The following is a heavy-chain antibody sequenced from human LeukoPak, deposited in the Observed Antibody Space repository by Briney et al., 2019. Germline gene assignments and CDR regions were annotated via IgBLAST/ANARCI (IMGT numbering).Heavy chain of an antibody. V-gene: IGHV3-23*01. CDR1: GFTFSSYG. J-gene: IGHJ4*02. CDR3: AKVLRGSIAVAGTDY. D-gene: IGHD6-19*01. CDR2: ISGSGTSR. Sequence: GGTLRLSCAVSGFTFSSYGMSWVRQAPGKGLEWVSTISGSGTSRYYADSVKGRFTISRDNSKNTLYLQMNSLRAEDTAVYYCAKVLRGSIAVAGTDYWGQGTLVTVSS.